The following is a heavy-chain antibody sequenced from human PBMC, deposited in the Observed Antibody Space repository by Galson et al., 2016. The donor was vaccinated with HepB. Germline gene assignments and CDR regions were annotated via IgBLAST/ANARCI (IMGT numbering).Heavy chain of an antibody. CDR2: ISGSGGST. D-gene: IGHD3-16*01. Sequence: SLRLSCAASGFTFSNYAMTWVRRAPGKGLEWVSGISGSGGSTYYADSVKGRFTISRDNSKNTLFLQMISLRAEDTAVYYCMTYLVGHGGTGYWGQGTLVTVAS. J-gene: IGHJ4*02. CDR3: MTYLVGHGGTGY. CDR1: GFTFSNYA. V-gene: IGHV3-23*01.